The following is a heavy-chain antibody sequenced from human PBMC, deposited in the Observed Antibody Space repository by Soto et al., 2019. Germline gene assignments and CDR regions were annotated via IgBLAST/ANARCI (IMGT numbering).Heavy chain of an antibody. CDR2: IYYSGST. CDR3: ARPSGYSYGKTPGVTGEWYYFDY. V-gene: IGHV4-39*01. J-gene: IGHJ4*02. D-gene: IGHD5-18*01. Sequence: QLQLQESGPGLVKPSETLSLTCTVSGGSISSSSYYWGWIRQPPGKGLEWIGSIYYSGSTYYNPSLKSRVTLSVDTSKNQFSLKLSSVTAADTAVYYCARPSGYSYGKTPGVTGEWYYFDYWGQGTLVTVSS. CDR1: GGSISSSSYY.